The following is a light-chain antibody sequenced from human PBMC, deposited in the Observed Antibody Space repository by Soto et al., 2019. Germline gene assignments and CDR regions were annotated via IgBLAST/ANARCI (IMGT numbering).Light chain of an antibody. J-gene: IGKJ1*01. CDR3: QHSYSTPHT. CDR1: QSVLYSSNNKNY. V-gene: IGKV4-1*01. Sequence: DIVMTQSPDSLAVSLGERATINCKSSQSVLYSSNNKNYLAWYQQKPGQPPKLLIYWASTRESGVPDRFSGSGSGTDFTLTISSLQAEDVAVYYCQHSYSTPHTFGQGTKVEIK. CDR2: WAS.